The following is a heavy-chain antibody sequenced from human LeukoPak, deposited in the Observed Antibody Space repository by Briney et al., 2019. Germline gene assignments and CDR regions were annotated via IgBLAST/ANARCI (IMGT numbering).Heavy chain of an antibody. CDR3: VRGTGY. CDR1: GFTFRDYA. V-gene: IGHV3-23*01. J-gene: IGHJ4*02. CDR2: INDNGRST. Sequence: GGSLRLSCAGSGFTFRDYAMSWVRQVPGKGLEWVSGINDNGRSTYYADSVKGRFTISRDNSKNTLYLQMSSLRADDTAVYYCVRGTGYWGQGTLVTVSS. D-gene: IGHD3-10*01.